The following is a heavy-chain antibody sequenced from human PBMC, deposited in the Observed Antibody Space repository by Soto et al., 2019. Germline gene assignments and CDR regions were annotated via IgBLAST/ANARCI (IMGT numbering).Heavy chain of an antibody. V-gene: IGHV3-48*03. CDR1: GFTFSSYE. CDR2: ISSSGSTI. J-gene: IGHJ6*02. CDR3: ARDQGSGSYTPYYYYYGMDV. Sequence: GSLRLSCAASGFTFSSYEMNWVRQAPGKGLEWVSYISSSGSTIYYADSVKGRFTISRDNAKNSLYLQMNSLRAEDTAVYYCARDQGSGSYTPYYYYYGMDVWGQGTTVTVAS. D-gene: IGHD3-10*01.